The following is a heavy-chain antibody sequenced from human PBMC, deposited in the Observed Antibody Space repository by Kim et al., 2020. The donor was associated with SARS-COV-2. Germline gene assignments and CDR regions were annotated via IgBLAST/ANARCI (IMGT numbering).Heavy chain of an antibody. CDR3: ARANRSSNRMYYFDY. CDR2: IYHSGST. CDR1: GYSISSGYY. Sequence: SETLSLTCTVSGYSISSGYYWGWIRQPPGKGLEWIGSIYHSGSTYYNPSLKSRVTISVDTSKNQFSLKLSSVTAADTAVYYCARANRSSNRMYYFDYWGQGTLVTVSS. J-gene: IGHJ4*02. D-gene: IGHD6-13*01. V-gene: IGHV4-38-2*02.